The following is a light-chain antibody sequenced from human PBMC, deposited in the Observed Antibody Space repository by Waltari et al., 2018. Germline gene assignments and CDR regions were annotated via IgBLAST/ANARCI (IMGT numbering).Light chain of an antibody. CDR1: QSLNRA. J-gene: IGKJ1*01. V-gene: IGKV3-20*01. CDR2: NVF. Sequence: IVLTQSPGTLSMSPGEGVTLSCRASQSLNRALAWYQQKPCQAPRLLIYNVFNRATDIPDRCSGSRSGTEFSLTISRLEPEDFAVYYCQNYVSLPATFGQGTRVEIK. CDR3: QNYVSLPAT.